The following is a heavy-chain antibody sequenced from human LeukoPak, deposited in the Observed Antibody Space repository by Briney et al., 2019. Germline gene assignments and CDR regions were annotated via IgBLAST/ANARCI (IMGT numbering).Heavy chain of an antibody. CDR1: GYTFTGYY. V-gene: IGHV1-2*02. CDR2: INPNSGGT. D-gene: IGHD3-22*01. Sequence: ASVEVSCKASGYTFTGYYMHWVRQAPGQGLEWMGWINPNSGGTSYAQKFQGRVTMTRDTSISTAYMELSRLRSDDTAVYYCVITHDYWGQGTLVTVSS. CDR3: VITHDY. J-gene: IGHJ4*02.